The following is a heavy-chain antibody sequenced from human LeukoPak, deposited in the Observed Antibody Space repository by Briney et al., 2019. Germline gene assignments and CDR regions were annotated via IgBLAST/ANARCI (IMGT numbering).Heavy chain of an antibody. CDR3: AKDPANQLLYPAHFSH. Sequence: GGSLRLSCAASGFTFSSYVMNWVRQAPGMGLEWVSAISGSGVSTSYADSVKGRFTISRDNSKNTLYLHMNSLRAEDTAIYFCAKDPANQLLYPAHFSHWGQGTLVTVSS. J-gene: IGHJ1*01. CDR2: ISGSGVST. CDR1: GFTFSSYV. V-gene: IGHV3-23*01. D-gene: IGHD2-2*01.